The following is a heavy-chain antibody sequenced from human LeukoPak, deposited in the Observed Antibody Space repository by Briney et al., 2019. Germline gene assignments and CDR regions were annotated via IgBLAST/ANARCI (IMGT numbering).Heavy chain of an antibody. CDR3: ARDLEIGVVPARGSIWFDP. Sequence: GASVKVSCKASGYTFTSYGISWVRQAPGQGLEWMGWISAYNGNTNYAQKLQGRVTMTTDTSTSTAYMELRSLRSDDTAVYYCARDLEIGVVPARGSIWFDPWGQGTLVTVSS. CDR2: ISAYNGNT. J-gene: IGHJ5*02. V-gene: IGHV1-18*01. D-gene: IGHD2-2*03. CDR1: GYTFTSYG.